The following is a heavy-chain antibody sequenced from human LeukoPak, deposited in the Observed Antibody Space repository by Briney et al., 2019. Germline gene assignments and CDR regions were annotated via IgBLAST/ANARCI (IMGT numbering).Heavy chain of an antibody. CDR3: ARDGTYTDYDPDFDI. Sequence: GGSLRLSCAASGFTFSRFWMSWVRQAPGKGLEWVANIKQDGSEKYYVDSVKGRFTISRDNARNSLYLQMNSLRAEDTAVFYCARDGTYTDYDPDFDIWGQGTLVTVSS. D-gene: IGHD5-12*01. V-gene: IGHV3-7*04. CDR1: GFTFSRFW. J-gene: IGHJ4*02. CDR2: IKQDGSEK.